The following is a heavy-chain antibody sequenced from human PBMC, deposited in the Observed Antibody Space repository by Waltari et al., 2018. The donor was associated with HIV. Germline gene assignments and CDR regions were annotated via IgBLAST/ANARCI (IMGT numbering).Heavy chain of an antibody. Sequence: QVHLVESGGGVVQPGRSLRLSCAASGFTFSSYAMHCVRQAPGKGLEWVAVISYHGDDKYYADAVKGRFTISRDNSKNTLYLQMNSLRAEDTAVYYCAKGASGWSPGYWGQGTLVTVSS. CDR2: ISYHGDDK. CDR3: AKGASGWSPGY. CDR1: GFTFSSYA. J-gene: IGHJ4*02. V-gene: IGHV3-30*18. D-gene: IGHD6-19*01.